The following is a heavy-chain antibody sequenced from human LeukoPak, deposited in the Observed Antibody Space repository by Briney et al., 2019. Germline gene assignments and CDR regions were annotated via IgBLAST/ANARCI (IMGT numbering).Heavy chain of an antibody. V-gene: IGHV3-23*01. CDR1: GFTFSSYA. CDR3: AKDSHYYYDSSGYYRFDY. CDR2: ISGSGGST. D-gene: IGHD3-22*01. J-gene: IGHJ4*02. Sequence: TGGSLRLSCAASGFTFSSYAMSWVRQAPGKGLEWVSAISGSGGSTYYADSVKGRFTISRDNSKNTLYLQMNSLRAEDTAVYHCAKDSHYYYDSSGYYRFDYWGQGTLVTVSS.